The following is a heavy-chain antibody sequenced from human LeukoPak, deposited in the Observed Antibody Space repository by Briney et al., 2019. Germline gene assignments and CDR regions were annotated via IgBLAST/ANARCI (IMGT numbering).Heavy chain of an antibody. CDR1: GGSFSGYY. Sequence: PSETLSLTCAVYGGSFSGYYWSWIRQPAGKGLEWIGRISSSGSTNYNPSLKSRVTISVDTSKNQFSLKLSSVTAADTAVYFCARGPYSYDSSGAFDIWGQGTMITVSS. CDR2: ISSSGST. D-gene: IGHD3-22*01. J-gene: IGHJ3*02. V-gene: IGHV4-59*10. CDR3: ARGPYSYDSSGAFDI.